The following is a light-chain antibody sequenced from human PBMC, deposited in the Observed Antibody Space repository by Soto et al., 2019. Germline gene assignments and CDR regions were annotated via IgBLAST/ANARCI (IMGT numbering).Light chain of an antibody. CDR3: QQRSNWPGT. J-gene: IGKJ1*01. V-gene: IGKV3-11*01. CDR1: QSVRNA. Sequence: EIVLTQSPGTLSLSPGERATLSCRASQSVRNALAWYQHQPGQAPRLLIFDAFKRATGIPARFSGSGSGTDFTLTISSLEPEDFVRYYCQQRSNWPGTFGQGTKVEIK. CDR2: DAF.